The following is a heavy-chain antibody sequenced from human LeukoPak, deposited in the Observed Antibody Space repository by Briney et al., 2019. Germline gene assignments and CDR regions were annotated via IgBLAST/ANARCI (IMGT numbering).Heavy chain of an antibody. Sequence: GGSLRLSCAASGFTFSSHWMTWVRQAPGKGLEWVSAISGSGGSTYYADSVKGRFTISRDNSKNTLYLQMNSLRAEDTALYYCAKDITSYYYGMDVWGQGTTVTVSS. CDR2: ISGSGGST. D-gene: IGHD1-14*01. CDR3: AKDITSYYYGMDV. V-gene: IGHV3-23*01. J-gene: IGHJ6*02. CDR1: GFTFSSHW.